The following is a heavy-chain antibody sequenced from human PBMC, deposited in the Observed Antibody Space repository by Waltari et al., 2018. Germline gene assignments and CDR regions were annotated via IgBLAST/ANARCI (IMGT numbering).Heavy chain of an antibody. J-gene: IGHJ4*02. V-gene: IGHV4-4*02. CDR3: ARDRGRGLYLDS. CDR2: VHGSGRT. Sequence: QLQLQESGPGLVEPSGTMSLTCGVSGDSITSSYLWNWVRQSPGKGLEWMGQVHGSGRTNYYPSLSSRGTVSLDTYNNQFSLKVASATAADTAVYYCARDRGRGLYLDSWGPGTLVTVSP. D-gene: IGHD2-15*01. CDR1: GDSITSSYL.